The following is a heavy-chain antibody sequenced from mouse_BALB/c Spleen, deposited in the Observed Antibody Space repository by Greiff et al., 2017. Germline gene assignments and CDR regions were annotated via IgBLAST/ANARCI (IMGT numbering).Heavy chain of an antibody. Sequence: EVQLQESGGGLVKPGGSLKLSCAASGFTFSSYAMSWVRQTPEKRLEWVASISSGGSTYYPDSVKGRFTISRDNARNILYLQMSSLRSEDTAMYYCARGRSIYYDYDAFAYWGQGTLVTVSA. D-gene: IGHD2-4*01. CDR3: ARGRSIYYDYDAFAY. CDR2: ISSGGST. V-gene: IGHV5-6-5*01. CDR1: GFTFSSYA. J-gene: IGHJ3*01.